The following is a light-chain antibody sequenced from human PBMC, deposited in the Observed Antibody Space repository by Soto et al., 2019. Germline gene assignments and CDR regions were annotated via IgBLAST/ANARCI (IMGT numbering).Light chain of an antibody. CDR1: QDINTY. V-gene: IGKV1-9*01. Sequence: DIQLTQSPSFLSASVGDRVTITCRASQDINTYLAWYQQKPGKAPKLLSFAASTLQNGVPSRFRGSVSGKEFNVTITSLQPEDFATYYCQQRKSYPITFGQGTRLEIK. J-gene: IGKJ5*01. CDR2: AAS. CDR3: QQRKSYPIT.